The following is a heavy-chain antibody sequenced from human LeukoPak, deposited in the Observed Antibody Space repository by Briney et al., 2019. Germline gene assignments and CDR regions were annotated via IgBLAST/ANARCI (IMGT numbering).Heavy chain of an antibody. V-gene: IGHV4-61*02. CDR2: IYTSGST. J-gene: IGHJ6*03. D-gene: IGHD4-17*01. CDR1: GGSINSGSYY. CDR3: ARDYGDYAWYGAVRYYYYYMDV. Sequence: PSETLSLTCDVSGGSINSGSYYWSCLRQPAGKGLEWIGRIYTSGSTNYNLSLKRRLTISVDTSKNHFSLKLSSVTAADTAVYYCARDYGDYAWYGAVRYYYYYMDVWGKGTTVTVSS.